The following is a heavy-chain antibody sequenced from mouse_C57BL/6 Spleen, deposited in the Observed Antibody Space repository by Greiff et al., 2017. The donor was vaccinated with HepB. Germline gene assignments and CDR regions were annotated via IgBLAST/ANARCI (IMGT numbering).Heavy chain of an antibody. Sequence: EVKLQESGGGLVKPGGSLKLSCAASGFTFSSYAMSWVRQTPEKRLEWVATISDGGSYTYYPDNVKGRFTISRDNAKNNLYLQMSHLKSEDTAMYYCARDLTGTRYFDYWGQGTTLTVSS. D-gene: IGHD4-1*01. CDR3: ARDLTGTRYFDY. J-gene: IGHJ2*01. CDR2: ISDGGSYT. V-gene: IGHV5-4*01. CDR1: GFTFSSYA.